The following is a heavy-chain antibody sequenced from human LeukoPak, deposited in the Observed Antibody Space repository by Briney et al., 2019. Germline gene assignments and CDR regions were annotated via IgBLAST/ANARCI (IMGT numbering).Heavy chain of an antibody. CDR3: ARVGHIAADGTYDY. J-gene: IGHJ4*02. D-gene: IGHD6-13*01. Sequence: SETLSLTCTVSGGSISSYYWSWIRQSPGKGLEWIANIFYSGSPNYNPSLKSRVTISFDTSKNQFSLKLSSVTAADTAVYYCARVGHIAADGTYDYWGQGTLVTVSS. CDR2: IFYSGSP. CDR1: GGSISSYY. V-gene: IGHV4-59*08.